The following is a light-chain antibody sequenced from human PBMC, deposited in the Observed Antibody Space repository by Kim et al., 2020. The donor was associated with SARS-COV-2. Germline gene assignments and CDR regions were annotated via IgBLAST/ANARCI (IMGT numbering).Light chain of an antibody. V-gene: IGLV1-44*01. Sequence: SVLTQPPSASGTPGQRVTISCSGSSSNIGTNSVNWYQQLSGTAPKLLIHTNSQRPSGVPDRFSGSKSGTSASLAISGLQSEDEADYYCAVWDDSLNGRGVFGGGTKLTVL. J-gene: IGLJ3*02. CDR3: AVWDDSLNGRGV. CDR1: SSNIGTNS. CDR2: TNS.